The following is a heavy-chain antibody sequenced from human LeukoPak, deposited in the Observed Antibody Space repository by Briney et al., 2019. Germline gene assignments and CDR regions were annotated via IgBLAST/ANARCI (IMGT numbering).Heavy chain of an antibody. J-gene: IGHJ4*02. Sequence: GGSLRLSCAASGFTVSSNYMSRVRQAPGKGLEWVSVIYSGGSTYYADSVKGRFTISRDNSKNTLYLQMNSLRAEDTAVYYCARDSDSSGHYYMDYFDYWGQGALVTVSS. V-gene: IGHV3-53*01. CDR1: GFTVSSNY. CDR2: IYSGGST. CDR3: ARDSDSSGHYYMDYFDY. D-gene: IGHD3-22*01.